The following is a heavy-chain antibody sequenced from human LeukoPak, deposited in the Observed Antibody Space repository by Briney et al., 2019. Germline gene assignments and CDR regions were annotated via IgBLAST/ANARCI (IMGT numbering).Heavy chain of an antibody. CDR3: ATSIAVSDAFDI. D-gene: IGHD6-19*01. CDR1: GGSISSSNW. Sequence: SETLSLTCAVSGGSISSSNWWSWVRQPPGKGLEWIGEIYHSGSTNYNPSLKSRATISVDKSKNQFSLKLSSVTAADTAVYYCATSIAVSDAFDIWGQGTMVTVSS. V-gene: IGHV4-4*02. J-gene: IGHJ3*02. CDR2: IYHSGST.